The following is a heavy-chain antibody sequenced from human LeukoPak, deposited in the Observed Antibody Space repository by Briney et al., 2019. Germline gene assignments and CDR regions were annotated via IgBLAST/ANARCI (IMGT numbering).Heavy chain of an antibody. Sequence: SETLSLTCTVSGGSISSYYWSWIRQPAGKGLEWMGRIYNSGSTNYNPSLKSRVTISTDMSKNQISLKLSSVTAADTAVYYCARQTFGVLCFDSWGQGTLVIVSS. CDR3: ARQTFGVLCFDS. CDR1: GGSISSYY. CDR2: IYNSGST. D-gene: IGHD3-10*01. V-gene: IGHV4-4*07. J-gene: IGHJ4*02.